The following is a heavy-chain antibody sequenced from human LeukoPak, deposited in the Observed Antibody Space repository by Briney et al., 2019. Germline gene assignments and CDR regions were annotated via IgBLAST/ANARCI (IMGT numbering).Heavy chain of an antibody. CDR2: IIPIFGTA. D-gene: IGHD3-22*01. V-gene: IGHV1-69*05. CDR3: ARDRNGRGRVTYYYDSSGSPHAFDI. Sequence: SVKVSCKASGGTFSSYAISWWRQAPGQGLEWMGGIIPIFGTANYAQKFQGRVTITTDESTSTAYMELSSLRSEDTAVYYCARDRNGRGRVTYYYDSSGSPHAFDIWGQGTMVTVSS. CDR1: GGTFSSYA. J-gene: IGHJ3*02.